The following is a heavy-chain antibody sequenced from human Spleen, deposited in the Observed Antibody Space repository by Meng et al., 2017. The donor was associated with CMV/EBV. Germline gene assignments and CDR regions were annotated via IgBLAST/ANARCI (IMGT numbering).Heavy chain of an antibody. D-gene: IGHD6-19*01. CDR1: GFTFSSYG. CDR2: IRYDGSNK. J-gene: IGHJ6*02. V-gene: IGHV3-30*02. Sequence: GGSLRLSCAASGFTFSSYGMHWVRQAPGKGLEWVAFIRYDGSNKYYADSVKGRFTISRDNSKNTLYLQMNSLRAEDTAVYYCAREEGYSSGWYSRVGYYYYYGMDVWGQGTTVTVSS. CDR3: AREEGYSSGWYSRVGYYYYYGMDV.